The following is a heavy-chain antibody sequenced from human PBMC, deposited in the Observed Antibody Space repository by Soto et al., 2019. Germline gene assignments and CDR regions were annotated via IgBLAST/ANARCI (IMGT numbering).Heavy chain of an antibody. CDR3: ARGALTVANWFDP. Sequence: AAVKVSCKASGYAFTDYYVNWVRRAPGQGLEWMGWINPNNGVTNYAQRFQGRVTMTRDTSIGTVYMDLTRLRSDDTAVYYCARGALTVANWFDPWGQGTQVTVSS. D-gene: IGHD6-19*01. CDR1: GYAFTDYY. V-gene: IGHV1-2*02. J-gene: IGHJ5*02. CDR2: INPNNGVT.